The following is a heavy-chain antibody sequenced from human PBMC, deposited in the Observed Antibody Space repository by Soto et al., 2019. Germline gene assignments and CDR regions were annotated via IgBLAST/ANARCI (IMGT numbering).Heavy chain of an antibody. Sequence: PGGSLRLSCAASGFTFSAYAMSWVRQAPGKGLEWVSAISGSSRSTYYADSVKGRFTISRDSSKNTLYLQMNSLRAEDTAVYYCAKSLPLSSVLRTWSYYYYGMDVWGQGTTVTVSS. D-gene: IGHD3-3*01. CDR2: ISGSSRST. CDR1: GFTFSAYA. CDR3: AKSLPLSSVLRTWSYYYYGMDV. V-gene: IGHV3-23*01. J-gene: IGHJ6*02.